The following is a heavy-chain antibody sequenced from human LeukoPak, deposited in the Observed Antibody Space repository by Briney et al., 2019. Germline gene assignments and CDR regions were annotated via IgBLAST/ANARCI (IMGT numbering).Heavy chain of an antibody. V-gene: IGHV4-59*01. CDR1: GGSISSYY. Sequence: SETLSLTCTVSGGSISSYYWSWIRQPPGKGLEWIGHIYYSGSTNYNPSLKSRVTISVDTSKNQFSLKLSSVTAADTAVYYCARWDYYDSSGYSYWGQGTLVTVSS. CDR3: ARWDYYDSSGYSY. J-gene: IGHJ4*02. D-gene: IGHD3-22*01. CDR2: IYYSGST.